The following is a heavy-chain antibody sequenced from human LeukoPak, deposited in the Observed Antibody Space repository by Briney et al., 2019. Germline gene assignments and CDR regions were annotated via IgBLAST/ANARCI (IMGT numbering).Heavy chain of an antibody. CDR2: IIPIFGTA. V-gene: IGHV1-69*13. J-gene: IGHJ6*02. Sequence: SVKVSCKASGGTFSSYAISWVRQAPGQGLEWMGGIIPIFGTANYAQKFQGRVTITADESTSTAYMELSSLRSEDTAVYYCARARHYYYGMDVWGQGTTVTASS. CDR3: ARARHYYYGMDV. CDR1: GGTFSSYA.